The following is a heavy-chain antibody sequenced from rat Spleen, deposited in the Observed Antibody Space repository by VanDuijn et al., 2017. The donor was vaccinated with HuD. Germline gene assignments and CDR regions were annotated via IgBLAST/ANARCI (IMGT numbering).Heavy chain of an antibody. V-gene: IGHV5-22*01. CDR3: GRHMPPTSYVMDV. CDR1: GFTFSDYY. Sequence: EVQLVESGGGLVQPGRSLKLSCVASGFTFSDYYMAWVRQAPKKGLEWVASISYEGSSTYYGDSVKGRFTISRDNAKSTLYLQMNSLRSEDTATYYRGRHMPPTSYVMDVWGQGASVTVSS. D-gene: IGHD3-4*01. J-gene: IGHJ4*01. CDR2: ISYEGSST.